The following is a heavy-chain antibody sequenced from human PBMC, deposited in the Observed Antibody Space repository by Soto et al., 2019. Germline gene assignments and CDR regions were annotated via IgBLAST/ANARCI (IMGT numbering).Heavy chain of an antibody. CDR1: GGTFSSYA. CDR3: ARTDSGYSRAGNDDFDI. V-gene: IGHV1-69*01. Sequence: QVQLVQSGAEVKKPGSSVKVSCKASGGTFSSYAISWVRQAPGQGLEWMGGIIPIFGTANYAQKFQGRVTITADESTSTAYMELSSLRSEDTAVYYCARTDSGYSRAGNDDFDIWGQGTMVTVSS. D-gene: IGHD6-13*01. CDR2: IIPIFGTA. J-gene: IGHJ3*02.